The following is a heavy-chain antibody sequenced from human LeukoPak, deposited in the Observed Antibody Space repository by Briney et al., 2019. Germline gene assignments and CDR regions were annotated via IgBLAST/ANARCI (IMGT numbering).Heavy chain of an antibody. J-gene: IGHJ4*02. V-gene: IGHV4-39*01. CDR2: IYYSGTT. CDR1: AGSISSSSYY. Sequence: SETLSLTCTVSAGSISSSSYYWGWIRQPPGKGLEWIGTIYYSGTTYYNPSLKSRVTISVDTSKKQFSLRLTSVTAADTAVYYCVRHGVGSRRAAIDYWGQGTLVTVSS. D-gene: IGHD3-3*01. CDR3: VRHGVGSRRAAIDY.